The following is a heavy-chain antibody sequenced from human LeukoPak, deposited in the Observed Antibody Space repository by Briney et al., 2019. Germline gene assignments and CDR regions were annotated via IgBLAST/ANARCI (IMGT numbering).Heavy chain of an antibody. D-gene: IGHD3-22*01. J-gene: IGHJ3*02. CDR3: ARWGSGYRAFDI. CDR1: GFTFSSYA. Sequence: AGGSLRLSCAASGFTFSSYAMHWVRQAPGKGLEWVAVISYDGSNKYYADSVKGRFTISRDNSKNTLYLQMNSLRAEDTAVYYCARWGSGYRAFDIWGQGTMVTVSS. CDR2: ISYDGSNK. V-gene: IGHV3-30-3*01.